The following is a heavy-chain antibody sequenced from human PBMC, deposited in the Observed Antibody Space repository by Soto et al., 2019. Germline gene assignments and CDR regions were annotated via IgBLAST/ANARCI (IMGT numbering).Heavy chain of an antibody. V-gene: IGHV1-18*01. D-gene: IGHD2-2*01. CDR2: ISAYNGNT. Sequence: QVQLVQSGAEVKKPGASVKVSCKASGYTFTSYGISWVRQAPGQGLEWMGWISAYNGNTNYAQKLQGRVTMTTDTSTSTAYTELRSLRSHDTAGYYCPRDRASTSCYYRGPGTLVTVSS. CDR1: GYTFTSYG. CDR3: PRDRASTSCYY. J-gene: IGHJ1*01.